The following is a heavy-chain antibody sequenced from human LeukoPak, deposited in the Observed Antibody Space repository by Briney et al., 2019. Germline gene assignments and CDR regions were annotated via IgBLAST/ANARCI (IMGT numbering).Heavy chain of an antibody. CDR1: GGTFSSYA. CDR2: IIPIFGTA. J-gene: IGHJ6*02. CDR3: ARPEARYGDYAYYYYGMDV. V-gene: IGHV1-69*01. Sequence: ASVKVSCKASGGTFSSYAISWVRQAPGQGLEWMGGIIPIFGTANYAQKFQGRVTITADESTSTAYMELSSLRSEDTAVYYCARPEARYGDYAYYYYGMDVWGQGTTVTVSS. D-gene: IGHD4-17*01.